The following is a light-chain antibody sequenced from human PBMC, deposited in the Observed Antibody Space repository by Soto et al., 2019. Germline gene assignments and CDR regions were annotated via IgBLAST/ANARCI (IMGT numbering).Light chain of an antibody. CDR2: WAS. CDR3: QQYYSNPGT. Sequence: EIVLTQSPGTLSLSPGERATLSCRASQSVSSSYLAWYQQKPGQPPKLLIYWASTRESGVPDRFRGSGSGTDFTLTISSLQAEDVAVYYCQQYYSNPGTFGQGTKVEIK. V-gene: IGKV4-1*01. CDR1: QSVSSSY. J-gene: IGKJ1*01.